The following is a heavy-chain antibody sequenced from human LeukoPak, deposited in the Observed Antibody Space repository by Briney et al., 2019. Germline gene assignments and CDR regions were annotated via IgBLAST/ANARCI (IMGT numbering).Heavy chain of an antibody. CDR2: INSDGSDA. D-gene: IGHD3-16*01. CDR3: AREFYLHSDNYDSGN. V-gene: IGHV3-74*01. CDR1: GFTFSTYW. Sequence: QPGGSLRLSCAASGFTFSTYWMHWVRQAPGKGLVWVSRINSDGSDASYADSVKGRFIISRDNAKNTLYLQMNSLRAEDTAVYYCAREFYLHSDNYDSGNWGQGTLVTVSS. J-gene: IGHJ4*02.